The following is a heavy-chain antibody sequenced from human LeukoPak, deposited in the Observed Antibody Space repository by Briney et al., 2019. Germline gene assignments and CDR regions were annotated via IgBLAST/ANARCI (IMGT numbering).Heavy chain of an antibody. CDR3: AKNRGAGSHYYYHMNV. CDR2: MKHDGSEI. V-gene: IGHV3-7*03. J-gene: IGHJ6*03. Sequence: GGSLRLSCAASGFTFSSYWMSWVRQAPEKGLEWVANMKHDGSEIYYVDSVKGRFTISRDNAKNSLYLQMNSLRAEDTAVYYCAKNRGAGSHYYYHMNVWGKGTTVTVSS. CDR1: GFTFSSYW. D-gene: IGHD1-26*01.